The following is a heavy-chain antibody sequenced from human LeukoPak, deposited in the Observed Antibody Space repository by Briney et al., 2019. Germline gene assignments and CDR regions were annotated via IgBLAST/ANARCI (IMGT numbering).Heavy chain of an antibody. D-gene: IGHD6-6*01. CDR3: ARNPGTSTLDS. V-gene: IGHV4-34*01. CDR2: ISYSGST. CDR1: GGSFSAYY. J-gene: IGHJ4*02. Sequence: SETLSLTCAVYGGSFSAYYWNWIRQPPGKGLEWLGTISYSGSTHYNPSLKSRVTISLDTTKNQFSLKLTSMTAADTAVYYCARNPGTSTLDSWGQGTLVTVSS.